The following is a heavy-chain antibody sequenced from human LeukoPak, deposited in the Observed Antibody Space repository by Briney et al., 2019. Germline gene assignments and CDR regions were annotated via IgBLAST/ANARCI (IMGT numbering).Heavy chain of an antibody. Sequence: ASVKVSCKASGYTFTSYDINWVRQATGQGLEWMGWMNPNSGNTGYAQKFQGRVTMTRNTSISTAYMELSSLRSEDTAVYYCARGEGTTWSGYYMDYYYYYGMDVWGQGTTVTVSS. CDR3: ARGEGTTWSGYYMDYYYYYGMDV. D-gene: IGHD3-3*01. CDR2: MNPNSGNT. CDR1: GYTFTSYD. J-gene: IGHJ6*02. V-gene: IGHV1-8*01.